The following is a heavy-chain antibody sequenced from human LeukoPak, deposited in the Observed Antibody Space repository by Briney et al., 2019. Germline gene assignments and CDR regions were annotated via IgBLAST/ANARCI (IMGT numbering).Heavy chain of an antibody. J-gene: IGHJ4*02. Sequence: GGSLRLSCAASGFTFSDYYMNWTRQAPGRGLEWVSYITSVSYTNYADSVKGRFTISRDNAKNSLYLQMNSLRAEDTAVYYCAREGSSGRYLEYWGQESLVSVSS. CDR1: GFTFSDYY. CDR2: ITSVSYT. D-gene: IGHD1-26*01. V-gene: IGHV3-11*06. CDR3: AREGSSGRYLEY.